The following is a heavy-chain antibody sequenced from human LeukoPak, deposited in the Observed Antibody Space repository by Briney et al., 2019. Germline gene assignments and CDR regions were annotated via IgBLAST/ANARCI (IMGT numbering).Heavy chain of an antibody. CDR1: GYTFTNYY. V-gene: IGHV1-46*01. D-gene: IGHD2-21*02. CDR3: ARGRSLYCGGDCYSFDY. J-gene: IGHJ4*02. Sequence: ASVKVSCKASGYTFTNYYMHWVRQAPGQGLEWMGIINPSGGSTSYAQKFQGRVTMTRDTSTSTVYMELSSLRSEDTAVYYCARGRSLYCGGDCYSFDYWGQGTLVTVSS. CDR2: INPSGGST.